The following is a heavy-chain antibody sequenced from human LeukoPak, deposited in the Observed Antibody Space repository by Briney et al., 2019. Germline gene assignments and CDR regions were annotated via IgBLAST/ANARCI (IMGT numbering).Heavy chain of an antibody. Sequence: ASVKVSCKASGYTFTGYYMHRVRQAPGQGLEWMRWINPNSGGTNYAQKFQGRVTMTRDTSISTAYMELSRLRSDDTAVYYCARAVGYYYYYYMDVWGKGTTVTISS. D-gene: IGHD1-26*01. CDR3: ARAVGYYYYYYMDV. CDR1: GYTFTGYY. CDR2: INPNSGGT. V-gene: IGHV1-2*02. J-gene: IGHJ6*03.